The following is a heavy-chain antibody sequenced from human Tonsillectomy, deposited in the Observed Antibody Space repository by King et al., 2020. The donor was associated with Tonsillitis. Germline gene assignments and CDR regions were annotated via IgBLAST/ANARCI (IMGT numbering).Heavy chain of an antibody. J-gene: IGHJ4*02. CDR3: AREEGGKYYVWESYRSPLTQLFDY. Sequence: HVQLQESGPGLVKPSETLSLTCAVSGYSISSGYYWGWIRQPPGKGLEWIGSIYHSGSTYYNPSLKSRVTISVDTSKNQFSLKLCSVTAADTGVYYSAREEGGKYYVWESYRSPLTQLFDYWGQGTLVTVSS. CDR2: IYHSGST. D-gene: IGHD3-16*02. CDR1: GYSISSGYY. V-gene: IGHV4-38-2*02.